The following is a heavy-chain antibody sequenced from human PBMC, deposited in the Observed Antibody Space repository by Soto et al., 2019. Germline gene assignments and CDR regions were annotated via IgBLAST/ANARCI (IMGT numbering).Heavy chain of an antibody. Sequence: QVQLVQSGAEVKKPGASVKVSCKASGYTFTGYYMHWVRQAPGQGLEWMGWINPNSGGTNYAQKFQGWVTMTRDTSISTAYMELSRLRYDDTAVYYCARSGTMVRGVSTKNYYYYYMDVWGKGTTVTVSS. D-gene: IGHD3-10*01. CDR3: ARSGTMVRGVSTKNYYYYYMDV. CDR1: GYTFTGYY. J-gene: IGHJ6*03. V-gene: IGHV1-2*04. CDR2: INPNSGGT.